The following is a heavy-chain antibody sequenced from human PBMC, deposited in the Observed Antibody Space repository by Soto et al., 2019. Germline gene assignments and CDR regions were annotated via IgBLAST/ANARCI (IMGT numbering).Heavy chain of an antibody. V-gene: IGHV3-23*01. CDR2: IIGSGGST. Sequence: EVQLLESGGGLVQPGGSLRLSCAASGFMFSTHVMTWVRQAPGKGPEWVADIIGSGGSTYYADSVRGRFTISRDNSKTTLYLQLNRLRAEDTVLYYCAKTVYYGSGSYCFDYWGQGTLVTVSS. CDR3: AKTVYYGSGSYCFDY. CDR1: GFMFSTHV. D-gene: IGHD3-10*01. J-gene: IGHJ4*02.